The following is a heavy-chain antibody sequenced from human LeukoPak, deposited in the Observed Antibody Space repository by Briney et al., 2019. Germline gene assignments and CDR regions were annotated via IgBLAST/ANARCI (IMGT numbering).Heavy chain of an antibody. CDR1: GYTFTSYG. Sequence: GASVKVSCEASGYTFTSYGISWVRQAPGQGLEWMGWISAYNGNTNYEQKFQGRVTMTTDTSTSTAYMELRSLRSDDTAVYYCARVPALWLSNFDYWGQGTLVTVSS. D-gene: IGHD6-19*01. V-gene: IGHV1-18*01. J-gene: IGHJ4*02. CDR2: ISAYNGNT. CDR3: ARVPALWLSNFDY.